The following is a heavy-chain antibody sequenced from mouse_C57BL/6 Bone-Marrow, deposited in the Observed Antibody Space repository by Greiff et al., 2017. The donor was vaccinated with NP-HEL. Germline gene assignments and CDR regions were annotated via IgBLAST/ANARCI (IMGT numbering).Heavy chain of an antibody. CDR1: GFSLTSYG. J-gene: IGHJ2*01. Sequence: VQGVESGPGLVQPSQSLSITCTVSGFSLTSYGVHWVRQSPGKGLEWLGVIWSGGSTDYNAAFISRLSISKDNSKSQVFFKMNSLQADDTAIYYCARMLYSNFYFDYWGQGTTLTVSS. CDR3: ARMLYSNFYFDY. D-gene: IGHD2-5*01. V-gene: IGHV2-2*01. CDR2: IWSGGST.